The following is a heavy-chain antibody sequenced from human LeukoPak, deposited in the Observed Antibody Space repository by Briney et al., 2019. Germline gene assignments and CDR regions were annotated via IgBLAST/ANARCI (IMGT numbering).Heavy chain of an antibody. CDR2: IYPDDSDT. D-gene: IGHD3-10*01. Sequence: GESLKISCKGSGYSFTSYWIGWVRQIPGKGLEWMGFIYPDDSDTRYTRSFQGQVTISADKSISTTYLQCSSLKASDTAMYYCARREYYGSGSYGAFDIWGQGTMVTVCS. J-gene: IGHJ3*02. CDR3: ARREYYGSGSYGAFDI. CDR1: GYSFTSYW. V-gene: IGHV5-51*01.